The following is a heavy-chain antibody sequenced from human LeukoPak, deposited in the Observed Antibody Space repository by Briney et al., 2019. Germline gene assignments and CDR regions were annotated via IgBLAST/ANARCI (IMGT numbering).Heavy chain of an antibody. CDR3: VRGSPGYSSSWHAY. CDR1: GFMLSSTW. Sequence: GGSLRLSCAAPGFMLSSTWMHWVRQAPGKGLVWVSRINSDATSTSYADSVRGRFTISRDDAKNTMYLQMNSLRAEDTAMYYCVRGSPGYSSSWHAYWGQGTLVTVSS. J-gene: IGHJ4*02. V-gene: IGHV3-74*01. CDR2: INSDATST. D-gene: IGHD6-13*01.